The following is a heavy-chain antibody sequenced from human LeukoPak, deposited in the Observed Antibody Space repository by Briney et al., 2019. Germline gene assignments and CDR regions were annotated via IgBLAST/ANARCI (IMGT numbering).Heavy chain of an antibody. CDR3: AKGREVRYCSGGSCFDFEY. V-gene: IGHV3-21*01. J-gene: IGHJ4*02. CDR2: ISSSSSYI. CDR1: GFTFSSYS. Sequence: PGGSLRLSCAASGFTFSSYSMNWVRQAPGKGLEWVSSISSSSSYIYYADSVKGRFTISRDNAKNSLYLQMNSLRAEDTAVYYCAKGREVRYCSGGSCFDFEYWGQGTLVTVSS. D-gene: IGHD2-15*01.